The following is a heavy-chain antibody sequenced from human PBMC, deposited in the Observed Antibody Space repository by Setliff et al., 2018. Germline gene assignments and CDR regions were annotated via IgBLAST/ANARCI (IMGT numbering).Heavy chain of an antibody. Sequence: ASVKVSCKTSGFPLTGYYMHWVRQTPGQGLAWMGWINPSSGGTNYAQKFQGRVTMTRDTSISTAYMELSRLTSDDTAVYYCARDWFCSGGDCSDVFDFWGQGTMVTVSS. CDR1: GFPLTGYY. J-gene: IGHJ3*01. CDR3: ARDWFCSGGDCSDVFDF. V-gene: IGHV1-2*02. CDR2: INPSSGGT. D-gene: IGHD2-21*02.